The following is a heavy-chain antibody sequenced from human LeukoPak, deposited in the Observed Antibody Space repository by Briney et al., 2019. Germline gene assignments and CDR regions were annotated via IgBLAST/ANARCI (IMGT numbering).Heavy chain of an antibody. CDR3: ARDLVGGIWSAGF. J-gene: IGHJ4*02. CDR1: GYTFTGYY. Sequence: ASVKVSCKTSGYTFTGYYVHWVRQAPGQGLEWMGRITPNSGDTIYVQKFQGRDTMTRDKSISAAYMELNSLTSDDTAIYYCARDLVGGIWSAGFWGQGTLVTVSS. CDR2: ITPNSGDT. V-gene: IGHV1-2*06. D-gene: IGHD3-3*01.